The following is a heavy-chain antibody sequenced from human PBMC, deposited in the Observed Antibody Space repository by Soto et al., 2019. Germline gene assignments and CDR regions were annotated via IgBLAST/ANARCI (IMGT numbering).Heavy chain of an antibody. CDR3: AGARYGGGYDSFGIRNGFDP. CDR1: GYTFTSYG. J-gene: IGHJ5*02. D-gene: IGHD5-12*01. Sequence: ASVKVSCKASGYTFTSYGISWVRQAPGQGLEWMGWISAYNGNTNYAQKLQGRVTMTTDTSTSTAYMELRSLRSDDTAVYYCAGARYGGGYDSFGIRNGFDPWGQGTLVTVP. CDR2: ISAYNGNT. V-gene: IGHV1-18*01.